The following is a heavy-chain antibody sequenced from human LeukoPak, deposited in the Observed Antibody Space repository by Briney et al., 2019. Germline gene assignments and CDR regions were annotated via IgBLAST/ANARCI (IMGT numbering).Heavy chain of an antibody. CDR3: ASSLSSSRTDY. CDR2: ISSSSSYI. V-gene: IGHV3-21*01. Sequence: GGSLRLSCTASGFTFSTYAMSWVRQAPGKGLEWVSSISSSSSYIYYADSVKGRFTISRDNAKNSLYLQMNSLRAEDTAVYYCASSLSSSRTDYWGQGTLVTVSS. J-gene: IGHJ4*02. D-gene: IGHD6-13*01. CDR1: GFTFSTYA.